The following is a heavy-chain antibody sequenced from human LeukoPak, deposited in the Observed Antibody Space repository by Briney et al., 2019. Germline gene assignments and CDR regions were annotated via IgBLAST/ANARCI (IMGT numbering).Heavy chain of an antibody. Sequence: SETLSLTCAVYGGSFSGYYWSWIRQPPGKGLEWIGEINHSGSTNYNPSLKSRVTISVDTSKNQSSLKLSSVTAADTAVYYCARGQDTYNWFDPWGQGTLVTVSS. J-gene: IGHJ5*02. CDR3: ARGQDTYNWFDP. CDR1: GGSFSGYY. V-gene: IGHV4-34*01. CDR2: INHSGST.